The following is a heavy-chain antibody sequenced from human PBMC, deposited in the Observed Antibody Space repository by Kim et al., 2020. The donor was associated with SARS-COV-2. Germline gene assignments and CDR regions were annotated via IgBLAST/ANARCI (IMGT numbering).Heavy chain of an antibody. D-gene: IGHD4-17*01. CDR1: ENTLAEVS. Sequence: ASVKVSCKVSENTLAEVSIHWVRQAPGKGLEWMGGFDPKDGKTIYAEKFQGRFRMTEDTSTDTAYMRLSSLRFEDTAVYYCASLGTPVTRDFDIWGQGTL. J-gene: IGHJ4*02. CDR2: FDPKDGKT. CDR3: ASLGTPVTRDFDI. V-gene: IGHV1-24*01.